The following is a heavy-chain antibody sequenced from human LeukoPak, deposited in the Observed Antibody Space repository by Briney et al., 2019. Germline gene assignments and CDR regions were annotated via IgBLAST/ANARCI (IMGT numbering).Heavy chain of an antibody. CDR2: IYYSGST. D-gene: IGHD2-2*02. CDR1: GGSISSGGYY. J-gene: IGHJ5*02. Sequence: PSETLSLTCTVSGGSISSGGYYWSWIRQHPGKGLEWIGYIYYSGSTYYDPSLKSRVTISVDTSKNQFSLKLSSVTAADTAVYYCARDRGYCSSTSCYSGIDPWGQGTLVTVSS. V-gene: IGHV4-31*03. CDR3: ARDRGYCSSTSCYSGIDP.